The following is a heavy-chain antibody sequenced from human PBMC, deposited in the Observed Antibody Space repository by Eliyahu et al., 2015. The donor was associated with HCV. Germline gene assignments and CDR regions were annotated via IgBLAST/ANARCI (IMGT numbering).Heavy chain of an antibody. V-gene: IGHV3-21*06. J-gene: IGHJ4*02. CDR2: IDGSSIHI. CDR1: GFTFSSYS. D-gene: IGHD3-16*01. CDR3: ARGQLGNYDY. Sequence: EVQLVEXGGGLVKPGGSLRLSCTGSGFTFSSYSMTWVRQAPGKGLEXXSAIDGSSIHIYHADSVKGRLTISRDNARNSLYLQMNNLRVDDTAVYYCARGQLGNYDYWGQGTLVTVSS.